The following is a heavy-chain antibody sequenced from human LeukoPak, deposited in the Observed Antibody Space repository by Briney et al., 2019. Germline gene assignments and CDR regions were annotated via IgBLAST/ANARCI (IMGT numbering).Heavy chain of an antibody. CDR1: GGSISSYY. D-gene: IGHD3-10*01. V-gene: IGHV4-59*01. J-gene: IGHJ6*03. Sequence: TSETLSLTXTVSGGSISSYYWSGFRQPPGKGLEWIGYIYYSGSTNYNPSLKSRVTISVDTSKNQFSLKLSSVTAADTAVYYCARSLGYYGSGSYYRNYYYMDVWGKGTTVTVSS. CDR3: ARSLGYYGSGSYYRNYYYMDV. CDR2: IYYSGST.